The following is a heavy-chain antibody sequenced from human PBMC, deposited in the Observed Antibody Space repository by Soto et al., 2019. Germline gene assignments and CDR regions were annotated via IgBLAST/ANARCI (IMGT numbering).Heavy chain of an antibody. V-gene: IGHV1-18*01. D-gene: IGHD4-4*01. CDR1: GYTFTSYG. CDR3: ARDLTVTLYALDV. Sequence: QVQLVQSGAEVKKPGASVKVSCKASGYTFTSYGITWVRQAPGQGLEWMGYISTYNGNTNYAQILQGRVTMTTDRPASTASIELRSLGSDDTAVYYCARDLTVTLYALDVWGQGTTVNVSS. CDR2: ISTYNGNT. J-gene: IGHJ6*02.